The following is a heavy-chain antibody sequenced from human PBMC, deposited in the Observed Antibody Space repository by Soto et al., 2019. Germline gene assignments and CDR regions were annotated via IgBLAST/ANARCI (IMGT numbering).Heavy chain of an antibody. CDR2: ISGTPVTT. J-gene: IGHJ4*02. CDR3: AKAPRHNWNWYYFDY. V-gene: IGHV3-23*01. D-gene: IGHD1-7*01. Sequence: GGSLRLSCAASGFTFSDYAMSWVRQAPGVGLEWVSGISGTPVTTYYADSVKGRFIISRDNSKNTLSLQMNGLRAEDTAVYYCAKAPRHNWNWYYFDYWGQGALVTVSS. CDR1: GFTFSDYA.